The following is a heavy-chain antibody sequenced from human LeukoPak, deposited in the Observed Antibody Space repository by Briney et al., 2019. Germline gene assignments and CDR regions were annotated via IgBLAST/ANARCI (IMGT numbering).Heavy chain of an antibody. V-gene: IGHV4-34*01. J-gene: IGHJ4*02. CDR1: GGSFSGYY. CDR3: ARGRGAARPGY. D-gene: IGHD6-6*01. CDR2: INHSGST. Sequence: PSETLSLTCAVYGGSFSGYYWSWIRQPPGKGLEWIGEINHSGSTNYNPSLKSRVTISVDTSKNQFSLKLSSETAADTAVYYCARGRGAARPGYWGQGTLVTVSS.